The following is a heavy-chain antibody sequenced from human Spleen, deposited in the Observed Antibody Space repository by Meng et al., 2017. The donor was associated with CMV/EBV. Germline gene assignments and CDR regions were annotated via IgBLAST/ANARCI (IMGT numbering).Heavy chain of an antibody. CDR1: GSSMKTNYY. D-gene: IGHD5-12*01. CDR2: IYYSGNT. Sequence: SETLSLTCTVSGSSMKTNYYWGWVRQSPGKGLEWIGSIYYSGNTYHNPSLRSRVTISEDTSKNQFSLKLRTVTAADTAVYYCARVVGGYDYIDHWGQGKLVTVSS. V-gene: IGHV4-38-2*02. J-gene: IGHJ4*02. CDR3: ARVVGGYDYIDH.